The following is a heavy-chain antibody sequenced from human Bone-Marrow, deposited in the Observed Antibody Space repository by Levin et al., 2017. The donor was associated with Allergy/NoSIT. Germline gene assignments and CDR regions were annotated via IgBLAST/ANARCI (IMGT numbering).Heavy chain of an antibody. Sequence: PGESLKISCAASGFTFSSYWMSWVRQAPGKGLEWVANIKQDGSEKYYVDSVKGRFTISRDNAKNSLYLQMNSLRAEDTAVYYCARGAARFDGDFDYWGQGTLVTVSS. CDR1: GFTFSSYW. V-gene: IGHV3-7*01. CDR3: ARGAARFDGDFDY. CDR2: IKQDGSEK. D-gene: IGHD3-16*01. J-gene: IGHJ4*02.